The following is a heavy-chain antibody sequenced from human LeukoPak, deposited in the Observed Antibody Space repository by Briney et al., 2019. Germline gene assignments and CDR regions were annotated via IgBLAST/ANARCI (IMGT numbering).Heavy chain of an antibody. CDR3: VKDPFYGGNPLYYFDY. CDR2: ITGDGGRT. Sequence: GGSLRLSCSASGFTFSSYAMHWVRQAPGKGPECVSAITGDGGRTYYADSVKGRFTISRDNSKNTLYLQMNSLRAEDTAVYYCVKDPFYGGNPLYYFDYWGQGTLVTVSS. V-gene: IGHV3-64D*06. D-gene: IGHD4-23*01. J-gene: IGHJ4*02. CDR1: GFTFSSYA.